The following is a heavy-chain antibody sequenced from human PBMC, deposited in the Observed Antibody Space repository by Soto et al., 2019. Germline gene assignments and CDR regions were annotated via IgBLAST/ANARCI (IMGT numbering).Heavy chain of an antibody. CDR3: AKDYYDSSGYRSYWYFDL. J-gene: IGHJ2*01. Sequence: GHLRLYCAASGFTFSIYAMSWVRQAPGKGLEWVSAISDSGGNTYYADSVKGRFTISRDNSKNTLYLQVNSLRAEDTAVYYCAKDYYDSSGYRSYWYFDLWGRGTLVTVSS. D-gene: IGHD3-22*01. V-gene: IGHV3-23*01. CDR2: ISDSGGNT. CDR1: GFTFSIYA.